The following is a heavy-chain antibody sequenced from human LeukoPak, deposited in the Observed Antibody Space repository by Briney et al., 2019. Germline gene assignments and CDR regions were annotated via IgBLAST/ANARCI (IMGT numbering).Heavy chain of an antibody. D-gene: IGHD3-22*01. CDR1: GGTFSSYA. CDR3: AKDRLHLGLLLHFDY. J-gene: IGHJ4*02. V-gene: IGHV1-2*02. CDR2: INPNSGGT. Sequence: ASVRVSCKASGGTFSSYAISWVRQAPGQGLEWMGWINPNSGGTNYAQKFQGRVTMTRDTSISTAYMELSRLRSDDTAVYYCAKDRLHLGLLLHFDYWGQGTLVTVSS.